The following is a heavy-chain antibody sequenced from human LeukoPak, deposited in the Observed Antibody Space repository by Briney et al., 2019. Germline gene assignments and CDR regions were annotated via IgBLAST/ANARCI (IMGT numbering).Heavy chain of an antibody. J-gene: IGHJ4*02. Sequence: ASVKVSCKASGYTFTSYGISWVRQAPGQGLEWMGWISAYNGNTNYAQKLQGRVTMTTDTSTSTACMELRSLRSDDTAVYYCARATYYYDSSGQAPPDYWGQGTLVTVSS. CDR3: ARATYYYDSSGQAPPDY. CDR1: GYTFTSYG. D-gene: IGHD3-22*01. CDR2: ISAYNGNT. V-gene: IGHV1-18*01.